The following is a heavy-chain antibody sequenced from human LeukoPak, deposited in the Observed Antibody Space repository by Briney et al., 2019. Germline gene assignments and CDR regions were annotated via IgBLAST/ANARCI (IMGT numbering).Heavy chain of an antibody. CDR3: ARVGQEPLGYYDTSGPLDV. J-gene: IGHJ6*04. Sequence: ASVKVSCKASGYTLTGYYMHWVRQAPGQGLEWMGWINPNSDDTSYAQKFQGRVTMTRDTSISTAYMELSRLRSDDTAVYYCARVGQEPLGYYDTSGPLDVWGKGTTVTVSS. V-gene: IGHV1-2*02. CDR2: INPNSDDT. D-gene: IGHD3-22*01. CDR1: GYTLTGYY.